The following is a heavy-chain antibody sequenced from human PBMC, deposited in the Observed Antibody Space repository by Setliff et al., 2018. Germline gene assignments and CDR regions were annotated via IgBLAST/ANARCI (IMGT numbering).Heavy chain of an antibody. CDR1: GFTFSRYA. V-gene: IGHV3-23*01. D-gene: IGHD5-12*01. CDR2: ISGSGDST. CDR3: AKVPNSGGYAGPFDF. J-gene: IGHJ4*02. Sequence: GGSLRLSCVASGFTFSRYAMSWVRQAPGKGLEWVSAISGSGDSTFYADSVKGRFTISRDNSKNTLSLQMNSLSAEDTAVYYCAKVPNSGGYAGPFDFWGQGTLVTAPQ.